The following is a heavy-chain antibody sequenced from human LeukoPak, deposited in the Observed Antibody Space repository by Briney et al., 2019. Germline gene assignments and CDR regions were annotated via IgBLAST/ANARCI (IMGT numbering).Heavy chain of an antibody. CDR1: GYSISSGYY. Sequence: MPSETLSLTCTVSGYSISSGYYWGWIRQPPGKGLEWIGSIYHSGSTYYNPSLKSRVTISVDTSKNQFSLKLSSVTAADTAVYYCARHRGYYDSPNWFDPWGQGTLVTVSS. D-gene: IGHD3-22*01. CDR2: IYHSGST. CDR3: ARHRGYYDSPNWFDP. V-gene: IGHV4-38-2*02. J-gene: IGHJ5*02.